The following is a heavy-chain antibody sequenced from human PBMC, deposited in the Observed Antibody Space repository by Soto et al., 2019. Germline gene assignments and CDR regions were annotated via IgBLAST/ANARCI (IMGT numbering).Heavy chain of an antibody. J-gene: IGHJ4*02. CDR2: IYYTGAT. D-gene: IGHD6-25*01. CDR1: SGSISSGNW. Sequence: QVQLQESGPGLVESSGTLSLTCEVSSGSISSGNWWSWVRQPPGKGLEWIGEIYYTGATNYNPSLMSRATMTIDKSKDQFSLNLRSATAADTAVYYCARVFSSGSGWMYYFDFWGQGILVYVSS. CDR3: ARVFSSGSGWMYYFDF. V-gene: IGHV4-4*02.